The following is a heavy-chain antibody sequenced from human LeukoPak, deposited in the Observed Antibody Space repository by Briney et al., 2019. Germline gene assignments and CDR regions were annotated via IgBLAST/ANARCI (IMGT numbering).Heavy chain of an antibody. D-gene: IGHD3-16*02. CDR2: ISHSGST. V-gene: IGHV4-34*01. J-gene: IGHJ5*02. CDR3: ARGGGDYQNWFDP. Sequence: PSETLSLTCDVYGESFSGHYWSWIRQPPGKGLEWIGEISHSGSTNYNPSFKSRVTISVDTSKNQFSLKLSSVSAADTAVYYCARGGGDYQNWFDPWGQGTLVTVSS. CDR1: GESFSGHY.